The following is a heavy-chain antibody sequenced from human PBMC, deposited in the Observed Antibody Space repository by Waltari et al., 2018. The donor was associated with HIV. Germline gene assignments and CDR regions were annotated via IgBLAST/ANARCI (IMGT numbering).Heavy chain of an antibody. Sequence: EVQLVESGGGLIQPGGSLGLACAASGFAVINNYLSWARQAPGKGLEWVSLIYSNATTYYADSVKGRFTISRDNSKNTLYLQMNSLRADDTAVYFCATVLVRTSWVITTAPFDYWGQGTLVTVSS. CDR3: ATVLVRTSWVITTAPFDY. J-gene: IGHJ4*02. CDR2: IYSNATT. CDR1: GFAVINNY. D-gene: IGHD3-22*01. V-gene: IGHV3-53*01.